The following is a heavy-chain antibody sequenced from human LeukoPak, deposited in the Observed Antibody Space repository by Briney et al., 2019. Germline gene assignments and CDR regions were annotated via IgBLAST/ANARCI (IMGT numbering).Heavy chain of an antibody. CDR2: IRQDESEK. CDR3: AKGPPTEIYSSSWYRSRYFDY. CDR1: GFTFSSYW. V-gene: IGHV3-7*03. D-gene: IGHD6-13*01. Sequence: GGSLRLSCAASGFTFSSYWMSWVRQAPGKGLEWVANIRQDESEKYYVDSVKGRFTISRDNAKNSLYLQMNSLRAEDTAVYYCAKGPPTEIYSSSWYRSRYFDYWGQGTLVTVSS. J-gene: IGHJ4*02.